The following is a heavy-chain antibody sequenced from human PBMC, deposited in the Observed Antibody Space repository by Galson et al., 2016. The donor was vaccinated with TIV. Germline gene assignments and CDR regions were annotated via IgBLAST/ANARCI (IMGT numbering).Heavy chain of an antibody. CDR2: TYYRSRWYY. CDR1: GDSVSSDSAA. Sequence: CAISGDSVSSDSAAWNWVRQSPSRGLEWLGRTYYRSRWYYDYKVSVKSRITINPDTSKNQFSLQLNSVTPEDTAVYYCTRAAGKNGASCYATCETFDIWGQRTTLTVSP. D-gene: IGHD2-2*01. J-gene: IGHJ3*02. V-gene: IGHV6-1*01. CDR3: TRAAGKNGASCYATCETFDI.